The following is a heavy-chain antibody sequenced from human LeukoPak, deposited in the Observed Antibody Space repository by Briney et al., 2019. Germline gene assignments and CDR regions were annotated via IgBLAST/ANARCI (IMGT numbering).Heavy chain of an antibody. V-gene: IGHV3-53*01. CDR1: GLTVSSSY. CDR3: ARNILFAFDI. D-gene: IGHD2/OR15-2a*01. CDR2: IYNDGST. J-gene: IGHJ3*02. Sequence: GGSLRLSCAASGLTVSSSYMSWVRQAPGKGLECVSIIYNDGSTYYADSMKGRFAISRDNYKNTLYLQVNSLRAEDTAMYYCARNILFAFDIWGQGTMVTVSS.